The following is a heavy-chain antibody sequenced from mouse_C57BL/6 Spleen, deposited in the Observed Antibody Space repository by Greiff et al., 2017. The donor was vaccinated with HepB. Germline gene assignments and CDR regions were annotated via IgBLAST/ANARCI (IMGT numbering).Heavy chain of an antibody. D-gene: IGHD1-1*01. CDR3: ARRDYYGSSYWYFDV. CDR1: GYAFTNYL. Sequence: QVQLQQSGAELVRPGTSVKVSCKASGYAFTNYLIEWVKQRPGQGLEWIGVINPGSGGTNYNEKFKGKATLTADKSSSTAYMQLSSLTSEDSAVYVCARRDYYGSSYWYFDVWGTGTTVTVSS. CDR2: INPGSGGT. J-gene: IGHJ1*03. V-gene: IGHV1-54*01.